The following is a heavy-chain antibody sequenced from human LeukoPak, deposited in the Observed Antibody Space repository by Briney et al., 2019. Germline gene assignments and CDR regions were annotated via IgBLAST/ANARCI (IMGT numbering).Heavy chain of an antibody. Sequence: PGGSLRLSCAASGFTSSSFGMHWVRQAPGKGLEWVAVIWYDGSNKYYADSVKGRFTISRDNSKNTLYLQMNSLRAEDTAVYYCAKAAGYETYYYYYMDVWGKGTTVTVSS. CDR3: AKAAGYETYYYYYMDV. CDR2: IWYDGSNK. J-gene: IGHJ6*03. D-gene: IGHD6-13*01. CDR1: GFTSSSFG. V-gene: IGHV3-33*06.